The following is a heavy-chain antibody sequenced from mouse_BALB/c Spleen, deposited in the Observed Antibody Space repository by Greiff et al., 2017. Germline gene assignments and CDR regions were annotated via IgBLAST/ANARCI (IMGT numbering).Heavy chain of an antibody. Sequence: QVHVKQSGPELVKPGASVRISCKASGYTFTSYYIHWVKQRPGQGLEWIGWIYPGNVNTKYNEKFKGKATLTADKSSSTAYMQLSSLTSEDSAVYFCARGSHLRNLDYWGQGTTLTVSS. D-gene: IGHD1-1*01. J-gene: IGHJ2*01. CDR1: GYTFTSYY. CDR3: ARGSHLRNLDY. CDR2: IYPGNVNT. V-gene: IGHV1S56*01.